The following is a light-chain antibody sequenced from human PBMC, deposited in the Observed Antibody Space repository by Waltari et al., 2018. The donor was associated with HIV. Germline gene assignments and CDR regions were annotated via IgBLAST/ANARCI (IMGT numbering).Light chain of an antibody. CDR3: ASHAGSKDV. Sequence: QSALTQPPSASGSPGQSVTISCTGTSSDIGAYNYVSWFQQHPGKAPKLMIYDVTKRPSGVPDRCAGSTSGNTASLTVSGLQAEDEADYYCASHAGSKDVFGGGTRLTVL. V-gene: IGLV2-8*01. J-gene: IGLJ2*01. CDR1: SSDIGAYNY. CDR2: DVT.